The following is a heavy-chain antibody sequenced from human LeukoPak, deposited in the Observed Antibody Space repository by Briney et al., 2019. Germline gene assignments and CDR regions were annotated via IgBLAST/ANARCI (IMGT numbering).Heavy chain of an antibody. V-gene: IGHV4-34*01. CDR1: GGSFSGYY. CDR3: ARVRYSGSDY. Sequence: SETLSLTCAVYGGSFSGYYWSWIRQPPGKGLEWIGEINHSGSTNYNPSLKSRVTISVDTSKNQFSLKLSSVTAADTAVYHCARVRYSGSDYWGQGTLVTVSS. CDR2: INHSGST. J-gene: IGHJ4*02. D-gene: IGHD1-26*01.